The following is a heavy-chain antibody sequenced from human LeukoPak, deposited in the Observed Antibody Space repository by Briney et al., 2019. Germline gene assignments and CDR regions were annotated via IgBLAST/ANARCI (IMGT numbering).Heavy chain of an antibody. V-gene: IGHV3-53*01. CDR2: IYSGGST. D-gene: IGHD3-9*01. CDR1: GFTVSSNY. CDR3: TASGYYDISFDY. J-gene: IGHJ4*02. Sequence: GGSLRLSCAASGFTVSSNYMSWVRQAPGKGLEWVSVIYSGGSTYYADSVKGRFTISRDNSKNTLYLQMNSLRAEGTAVYYCTASGYYDISFDYWGQGTLVTVSS.